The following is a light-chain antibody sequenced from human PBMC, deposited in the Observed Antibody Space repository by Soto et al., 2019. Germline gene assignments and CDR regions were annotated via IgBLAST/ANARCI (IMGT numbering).Light chain of an antibody. CDR3: HQYGSSPLT. J-gene: IGKJ3*01. V-gene: IGKV3-20*01. CDR2: GAS. CDR1: QSVTSNF. Sequence: EIGLTQSPGTLSLSPGERTTLNCRASQSVTSNFLAWYQQKPGQAPRLLMYGASSRATGIPDRFSGSGSGTDFTLTISRLEPEDFALYYCHQYGSSPLTFGPGTKVDIK.